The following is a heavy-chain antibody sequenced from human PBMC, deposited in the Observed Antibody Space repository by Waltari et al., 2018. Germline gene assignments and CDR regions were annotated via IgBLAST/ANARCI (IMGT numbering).Heavy chain of an antibody. Sequence: QVQLVQSGAEVKQPGASVTVSCKASGYSFADYFLHWVRQAPGQRLEWMGWINPDNGGTNYSQMFQGRLVLTRDTSINTAYMQLTSLTSDDTAVYYCARRTSSADAPWGQGTLVTVSS. CDR2: INPDNGGT. CDR3: ARRTSSADAP. V-gene: IGHV1-2*02. J-gene: IGHJ5*02. CDR1: GYSFADYF.